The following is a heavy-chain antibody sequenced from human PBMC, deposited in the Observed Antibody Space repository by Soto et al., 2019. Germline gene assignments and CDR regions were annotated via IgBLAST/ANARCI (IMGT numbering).Heavy chain of an antibody. Sequence: SVKVSCKASGGTFSSYTISWVRQAPGQGLEWMGRIIPILGIANYAQKFQGRVTITADKSTSTAYMELSSLRSEDTAVYYCARSTITYYDFWSGYLPFDYWGQGTLVTVSS. CDR2: IIPILGIA. J-gene: IGHJ4*02. CDR1: GGTFSSYT. V-gene: IGHV1-69*02. CDR3: ARSTITYYDFWSGYLPFDY. D-gene: IGHD3-3*01.